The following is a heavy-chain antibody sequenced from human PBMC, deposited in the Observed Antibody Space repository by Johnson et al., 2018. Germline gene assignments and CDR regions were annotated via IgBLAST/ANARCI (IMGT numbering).Heavy chain of an antibody. Sequence: QVQLVESGAEVRKPGSSVKVSCQASGSTFNNSTITWLRQAPGQGLEWMGGILPIVGAPKLAQKFQGRVTFTADAPTNTVYMQLSSLTSADTAVYFCAGTGHRRGSYDFWGQGTLVTVSS. V-gene: IGHV1-69*01. J-gene: IGHJ4*02. CDR2: ILPIVGAP. D-gene: IGHD1-14*01. CDR1: GSTFNNST. CDR3: AGTGHRRGSYDF.